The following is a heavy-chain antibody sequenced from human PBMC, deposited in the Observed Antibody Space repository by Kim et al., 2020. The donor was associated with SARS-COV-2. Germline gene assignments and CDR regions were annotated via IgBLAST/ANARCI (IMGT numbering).Heavy chain of an antibody. CDR1: GYTFTGYY. V-gene: IGHV1-2*06. Sequence: ASVKVSCKASGYTFTGYYMHWVRQAPGQGLEWMGRINPNSGGTNYAQKFQGRVTMTRDTSISTAYMELSRLRSDDTAVYYCAGGVVPAALHYYYYGMDVWGQGTTVTVSS. D-gene: IGHD2-2*01. CDR2: INPNSGGT. J-gene: IGHJ6*02. CDR3: AGGVVPAALHYYYYGMDV.